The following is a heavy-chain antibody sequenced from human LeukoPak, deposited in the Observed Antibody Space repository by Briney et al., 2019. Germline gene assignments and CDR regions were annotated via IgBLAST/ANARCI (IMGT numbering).Heavy chain of an antibody. D-gene: IGHD3-10*01. CDR1: GFTFSSYA. J-gene: IGHJ4*02. CDR2: ISGSGGST. Sequence: GGSLRLSCAAPGFTFSSYAMSWVRQAPGKGLEWVSGISGSGGSTYHADSVKGRFTISRDNSKSTLYLQMTSLRAEDTAVYYCAKELYSYGSGCYGYWGQGTLVTVVS. CDR3: AKELYSYGSGCYGY. V-gene: IGHV3-23*01.